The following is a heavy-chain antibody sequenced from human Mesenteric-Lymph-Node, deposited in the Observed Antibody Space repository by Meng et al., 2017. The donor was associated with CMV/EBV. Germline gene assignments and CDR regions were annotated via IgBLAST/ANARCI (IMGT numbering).Heavy chain of an antibody. J-gene: IGHJ4*02. CDR3: ARDGGYSSSWTYFDY. V-gene: IGHV4-59*01. CDR2: IYYSGST. Sequence: SETLSLTCSVSGVSISSYYWSWIRQPPGKGLEWIGYIYYSGSTNYNPSLKSRVTISVDTSKNQFSLKLSSVTAADTAVYYCARDGGYSSSWTYFDYWGQGTLVTVSS. D-gene: IGHD6-6*01. CDR1: GVSISSYY.